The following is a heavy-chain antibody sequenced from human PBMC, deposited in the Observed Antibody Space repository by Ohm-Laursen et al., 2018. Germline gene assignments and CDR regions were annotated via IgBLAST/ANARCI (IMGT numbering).Heavy chain of an antibody. D-gene: IGHD2-2*01. J-gene: IGHJ6*02. CDR2: IIPILGIA. V-gene: IGHV1-69*04. CDR1: GGTFSSYA. CDR3: ASPEDIVVVPAAYYYGMDV. Sequence: GASVKVSCKASGGTFSSYAISWVRQAPGQGLEWMGRIIPILGIANYAQKFQGRVAITADKSTSTAYMELSSLRSEDTAVYYCASPEDIVVVPAAYYYGMDVWGQGTTVTVSS.